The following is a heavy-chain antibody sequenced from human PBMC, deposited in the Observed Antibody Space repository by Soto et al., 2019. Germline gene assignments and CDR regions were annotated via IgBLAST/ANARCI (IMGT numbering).Heavy chain of an antibody. Sequence: SQTLSLTCAISGDSVSSNSAAWNWIRQSPSRGLEWLGRTYYRSKWNNDYAVSVRSRITINPDTSKNHFSLQLKSVSPEDTAVYYCARRAPGGSGGGGDYWGQGTLVTVSS. V-gene: IGHV6-1*01. CDR3: ARRAPGGSGGGGDY. J-gene: IGHJ4*02. CDR1: GDSVSSNSAA. D-gene: IGHD6-19*01. CDR2: TYYRSKWNN.